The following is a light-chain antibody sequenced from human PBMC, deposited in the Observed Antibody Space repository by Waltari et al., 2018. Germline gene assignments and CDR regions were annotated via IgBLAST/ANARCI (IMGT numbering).Light chain of an antibody. Sequence: DIQMTQSPSSLSASVGDRVTITCRASQSISSYLIWYQQKPGKAPKLLIYAASSLQSGVPSRFSGSGSGTDFTLTISSLQPEDFATYYCQQSYSTPPEFTFGPGTKVDIK. CDR2: AAS. V-gene: IGKV1-39*01. CDR1: QSISSY. J-gene: IGKJ3*01. CDR3: QQSYSTPPEFT.